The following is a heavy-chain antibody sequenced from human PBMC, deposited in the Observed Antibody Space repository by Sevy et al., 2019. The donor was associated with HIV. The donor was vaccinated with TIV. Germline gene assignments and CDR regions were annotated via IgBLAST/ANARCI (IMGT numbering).Heavy chain of an antibody. V-gene: IGHV3-33*06. J-gene: IGHJ3*01. Sequence: GGSLRLSCAASGFIFNSYAIHWVRQAPGKGLEWVAVVFMDGTKEFYAESVKGRFTISRDNSKKKFFLQMNSLRDEDTAVYYCVKDHNDSSEYYLIGAYDVWGQGTTVTVSS. CDR1: GFIFNSYA. D-gene: IGHD3-22*01. CDR2: VFMDGTKE. CDR3: VKDHNDSSEYYLIGAYDV.